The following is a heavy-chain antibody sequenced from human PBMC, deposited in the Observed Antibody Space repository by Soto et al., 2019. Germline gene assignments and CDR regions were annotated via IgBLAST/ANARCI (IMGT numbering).Heavy chain of an antibody. V-gene: IGHV3-7*01. CDR1: GFTFISYW. Sequence: GGSLRLSCAASGFTFISYWMSWVLQAPGKGLEWVANIKQDGSEKYYVDSVKGRFTISRDNAKNSLYLQMNSLRAEDTAVYYCARDCGAITIFVFVIDYYYYYYMYVCGKGTTVIVSS. CDR3: ARDCGAITIFVFVIDYYYYYYMYV. D-gene: IGHD3-3*01. J-gene: IGHJ6*03. CDR2: IKQDGSEK.